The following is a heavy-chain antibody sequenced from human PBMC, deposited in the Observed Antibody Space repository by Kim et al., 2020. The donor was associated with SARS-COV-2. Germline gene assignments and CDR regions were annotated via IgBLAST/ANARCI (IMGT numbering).Heavy chain of an antibody. CDR1: GFTFSSYD. CDR2: IGTAGDT. J-gene: IGHJ3*02. V-gene: IGHV3-13*04. Sequence: GGSLRLSCAASGFTFSSYDMHWVRQATGKGLEWVSAIGTAGDTYYPGSVKGRFTISRENAKNSLYLQMNSLRAGDTAVYYCARDSTYSSGWTDAFDIWGQGTMVTVSS. CDR3: ARDSTYSSGWTDAFDI. D-gene: IGHD6-19*01.